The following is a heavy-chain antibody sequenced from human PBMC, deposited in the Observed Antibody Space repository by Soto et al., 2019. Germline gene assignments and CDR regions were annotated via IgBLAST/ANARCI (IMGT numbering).Heavy chain of an antibody. CDR1: GFTFRNNG. J-gene: IGHJ6*02. Sequence: GWSLRLSCEASGFTFRNNGMHWVRQVPGKGLEWVAVISYDGNNKYYADSVKGRFTISRDNSKNTVYLQMNNLRAEDTAMYYCAKGGSGNYLTYYYYYGMDVWGQGTTVTVSS. V-gene: IGHV3-30*18. CDR2: ISYDGNNK. CDR3: AKGGSGNYLTYYYYYGMDV. D-gene: IGHD3-22*01.